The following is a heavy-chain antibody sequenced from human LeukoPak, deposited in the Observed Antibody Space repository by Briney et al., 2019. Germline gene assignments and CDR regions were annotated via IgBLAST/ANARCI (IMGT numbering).Heavy chain of an antibody. D-gene: IGHD6-13*01. J-gene: IGHJ6*03. CDR1: GYFISSGYY. CDR2: IYHSGST. Sequence: SETLSLTCTVSGYFISSGYYWGWIRQPPGKGLEWIGTIYHSGSTYYNPSLKSRVTISVDTSKNQFSLKLSSVTAADTAVYYCARHVSSWPYYYYYYMDVWGKGTTVTVSS. CDR3: ARHVSSWPYYYYYYMDV. V-gene: IGHV4-38-2*02.